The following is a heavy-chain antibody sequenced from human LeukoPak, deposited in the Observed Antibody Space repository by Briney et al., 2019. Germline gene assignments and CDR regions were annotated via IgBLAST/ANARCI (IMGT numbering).Heavy chain of an antibody. Sequence: GGSLRLSCVGSGFTFTRYWMSWVRQTPGKGLEWVANIKPDGSEKYYVDSVKGRFSMSRDNAKNSLYLQMDSLRVEDTAIYYCARDATSDTLGSWGQGTVVTVSS. V-gene: IGHV3-7*01. CDR3: ARDATSDTLGS. D-gene: IGHD2-15*01. CDR2: IKPDGSEK. J-gene: IGHJ5*02. CDR1: GFTFTRYW.